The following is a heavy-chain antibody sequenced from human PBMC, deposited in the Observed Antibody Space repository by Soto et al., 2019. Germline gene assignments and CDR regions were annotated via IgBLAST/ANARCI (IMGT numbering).Heavy chain of an antibody. CDR3: ARGRYGDY. V-gene: IGHV1-18*01. CDR1: GYDFTTYG. J-gene: IGHJ4*02. CDR2: ISAHNGNT. Sequence: QVHLVQSGAEVKKPGASVKVSCKGSGYDFTTYGITWVRQAPGQGLEWMAWISAHNGNTDYAQKLQGRVTVTRDTSRSTAYRELRSLRSDGTAMYYCARGRYGDYWGQGALVTVSS. D-gene: IGHD1-1*01.